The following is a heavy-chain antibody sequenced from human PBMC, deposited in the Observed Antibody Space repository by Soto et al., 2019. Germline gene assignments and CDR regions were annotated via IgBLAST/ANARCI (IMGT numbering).Heavy chain of an antibody. J-gene: IGHJ4*02. CDR2: ISGSGGDT. V-gene: IGHV3-23*01. Sequence: EVQLLESGGGLVQPGGSLRLSCSASGFTFTSYAMSWVRQAPGKGLEWVSGISGSGGDTKSADSVKGRFTISRDNFKNMLYLQMNSVRAEDTAVYYCAKHDFWTLYCTGLDSWGQGTLVTVSS. CDR1: GFTFTSYA. CDR3: AKHDFWTLYCTGLDS. D-gene: IGHD3-3*01.